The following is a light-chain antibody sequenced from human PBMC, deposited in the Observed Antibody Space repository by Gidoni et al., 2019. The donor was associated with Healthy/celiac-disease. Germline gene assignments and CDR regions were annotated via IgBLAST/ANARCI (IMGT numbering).Light chain of an antibody. CDR3: QQRSNWPPST. CDR1: QSVSSS. CDR2: DAS. Sequence: EIGLTQSPPTLSLSPGERATLSCWTSQSVSSSLAWYQQKPGKPPRLLLYDASTRATGIPARFCGSGSGTAFSPPISSLVPEDFAVYYCQQRSNWPPSTFGHGTKVEIK. J-gene: IGKJ1*01. V-gene: IGKV3-11*01.